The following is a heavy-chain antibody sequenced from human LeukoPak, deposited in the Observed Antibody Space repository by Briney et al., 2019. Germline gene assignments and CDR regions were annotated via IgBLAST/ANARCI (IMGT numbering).Heavy chain of an antibody. D-gene: IGHD6-19*01. V-gene: IGHV3-33*01. CDR1: GFTFSSYG. CDR2: IWYDGSNK. J-gene: IGHJ4*02. Sequence: QPGGSLRLSCAASGFTFSSYGMHWVRQAPGKGLEWVAVIWYDGSNKYYADSVKGRFTISRDNSKNTLYLQMNSLRAEDTAVYYCARDRHSSGWYFDYWGQGTLVTVSS. CDR3: ARDRHSSGWYFDY.